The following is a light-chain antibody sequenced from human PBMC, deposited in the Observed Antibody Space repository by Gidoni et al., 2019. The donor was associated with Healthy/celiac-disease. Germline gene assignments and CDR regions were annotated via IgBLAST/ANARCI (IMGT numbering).Light chain of an antibody. CDR2: GAS. Sequence: EIVMTQSPGTLSLSPGERATLSCRASQSISSSYLAWYQQTPGQAPRLLLYGASSRATGIPDRFSGSASGTDFTLTISRLEPEDFAVYYCQQYSSSPYTFGQGTKLEIK. J-gene: IGKJ2*01. CDR1: QSISSSY. V-gene: IGKV3-20*01. CDR3: QQYSSSPYT.